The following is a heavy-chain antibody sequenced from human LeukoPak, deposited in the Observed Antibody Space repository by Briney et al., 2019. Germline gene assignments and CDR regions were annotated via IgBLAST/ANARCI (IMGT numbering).Heavy chain of an antibody. V-gene: IGHV3-74*01. CDR2: NNGDGSTT. Sequence: GSLRLSCVASGFSLSGYWMYWVRQAPGKGLMYISRNNGDGSTTNYADVVKGRFTMSRDNVKNTLYLQMNSLRVEDTAVYYCARDPRNVGLTPWGQGTLVTVSS. CDR3: ARDPRNVGLTP. D-gene: IGHD2-15*01. CDR1: GFSLSGYW. J-gene: IGHJ5*02.